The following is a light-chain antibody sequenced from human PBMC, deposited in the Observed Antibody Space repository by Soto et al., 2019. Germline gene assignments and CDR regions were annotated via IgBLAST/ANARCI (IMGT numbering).Light chain of an antibody. CDR3: NSYAGSNSDV. V-gene: IGLV2-11*01. J-gene: IGLJ1*01. CDR1: ISDVGAYNY. CDR2: DVA. Sequence: QSALTQPRSVSGSPGQSVTISCTGTISDVGAYNYVSWYQQHPHKAPKLVIYDVAKRPSGVPDRFSGSKSGNTASLTISGLQAEDEADYYCNSYAGSNSDVFGTGTKLTVL.